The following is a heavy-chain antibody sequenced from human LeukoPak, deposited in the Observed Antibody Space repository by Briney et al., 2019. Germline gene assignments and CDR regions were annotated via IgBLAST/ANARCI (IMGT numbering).Heavy chain of an antibody. J-gene: IGHJ4*02. CDR2: IYHSGST. D-gene: IGHD3-3*01. CDR1: GGSISNITNSNW. CDR3: AKDNSKYYDFWSGYPIRGGGDY. V-gene: IGHV4-4*02. Sequence: SGTLSLTCAVSGGSISNITNSNWWSWVRQPPGKGLEWIGEIYHSGSTNYNPSLKSRVTISVDKSKNQFSLKLSSVTAADTAVYYCAKDNSKYYDFWSGYPIRGGGDYWGQGTLVTVSS.